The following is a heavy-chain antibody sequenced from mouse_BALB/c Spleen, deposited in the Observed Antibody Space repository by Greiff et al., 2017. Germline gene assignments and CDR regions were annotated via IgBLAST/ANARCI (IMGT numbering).Heavy chain of an antibody. CDR1: GFTFSDYY. CDR3: ARGFHYYGSSSWFAY. Sequence: DVHLVESGGGLVKPGGSLKLSCAASGFTFSDYYMYWVRQTPEKRLEWVATISDGGSYTYYPDSVKGRFTISRDNAKNNLYLQMSSLKSEDTAMYYCARGFHYYGSSSWFAYWGQGTLVTVSA. D-gene: IGHD1-1*01. V-gene: IGHV5-4*02. J-gene: IGHJ3*01. CDR2: ISDGGSYT.